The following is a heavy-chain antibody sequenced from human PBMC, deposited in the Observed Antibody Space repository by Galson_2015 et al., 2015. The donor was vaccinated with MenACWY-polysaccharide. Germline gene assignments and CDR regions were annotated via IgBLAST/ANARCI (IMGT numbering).Heavy chain of an antibody. V-gene: IGHV3-49*03. Sequence: SLRLSCATSGFIFADYAMAWFRQAPGKGLEWIGFIRTNADGGATNYAASVRGRFTISRDDSRSIAYLEMNSLITEDIAVYFCTRDRPLDYWGQGTLVSVSS. CDR2: IRTNADGGAT. CDR1: GFIFADYA. J-gene: IGHJ4*02. CDR3: TRDRPLDY.